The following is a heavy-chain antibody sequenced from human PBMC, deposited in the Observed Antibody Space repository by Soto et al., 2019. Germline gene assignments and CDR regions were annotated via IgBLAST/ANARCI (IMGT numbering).Heavy chain of an antibody. CDR2: IRSQKDGGAT. V-gene: IGHV3-15*06. CDR1: GFTVKDAW. CDR3: TQLYRDDP. D-gene: IGHD3-10*01. Sequence: EIQLGESGGGVVKPGESLTLSCAASGFTVKDAWMHWVRQAPGKGLEWVGLIRSQKDGGATHYAAPVRDRFTISRDDSRNTLYLRMNSLKIEDTAVYYCTQLYRDDPWGQGTLVTVSS. J-gene: IGHJ5*02.